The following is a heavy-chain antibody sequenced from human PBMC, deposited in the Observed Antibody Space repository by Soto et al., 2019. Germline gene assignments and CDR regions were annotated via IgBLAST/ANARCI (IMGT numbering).Heavy chain of an antibody. CDR3: ARAPSWGTTWTEY. CDR2: IYHSGST. V-gene: IGHV4-30-2*01. D-gene: IGHD3-16*01. Sequence: QLQLQESGSGLVKPSQTLSLTCAVSGGSISSGGHSWSLIRQPPGKGLEWIGYIYHSGSTYYNPSLKSRVTISVDRSKNQFSLKLSSVTAADTAVYYCARAPSWGTTWTEYWGQGTLVTVSS. J-gene: IGHJ4*02. CDR1: GGSISSGGHS.